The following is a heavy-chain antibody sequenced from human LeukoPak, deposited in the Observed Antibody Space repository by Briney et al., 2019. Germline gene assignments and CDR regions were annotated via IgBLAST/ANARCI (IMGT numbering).Heavy chain of an antibody. CDR1: GYTFTSYD. J-gene: IGHJ3*02. D-gene: IGHD2-15*01. CDR2: MNPNSGNT. Sequence: ASVKVSCKASGYTFTSYDINWVRQATGQRLEWMGWMNPNSGNTGYAQKFQGRVTITRNTSISTAYMELNSLRSEDTAVYYCARGPLGSRWWYAFDIWGQGTMVTVSS. CDR3: ARGPLGSRWWYAFDI. V-gene: IGHV1-8*03.